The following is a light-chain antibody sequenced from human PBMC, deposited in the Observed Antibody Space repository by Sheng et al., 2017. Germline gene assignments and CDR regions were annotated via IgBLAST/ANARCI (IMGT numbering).Light chain of an antibody. CDR2: GAS. CDR1: LTVNTNY. CDR3: QQYGSSPWT. Sequence: EILLTQSPGTLSLSPGERATLSCRASLTVNTNYVAWYQKRPGQPPRVLIYGASKRATGIPDRFSGSGSGRDFTLSISRLEPEDFAVYYCQQYGSSPWTFGQGPGG. J-gene: IGKJ1*01. V-gene: IGKV3-20*01.